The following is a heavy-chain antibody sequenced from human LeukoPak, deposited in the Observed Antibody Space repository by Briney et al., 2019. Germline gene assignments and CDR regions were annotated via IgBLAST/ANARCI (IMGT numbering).Heavy chain of an antibody. CDR1: GFTFDDYA. CDR2: ISWNSGSI. V-gene: IGHV3-9*01. D-gene: IGHD2-2*01. CDR3: AKVPLGCCTSTSCSLFDY. J-gene: IGHJ4*02. Sequence: GGSLRLSCAASGFTFDDYAMHWVRQAPGKGLEWVSGISWNSGSIGYADSVKGRFTISRDNAKNPLYLQMNSLRAEDTALYYCAKVPLGCCTSTSCSLFDYSGQGTLVTVFS.